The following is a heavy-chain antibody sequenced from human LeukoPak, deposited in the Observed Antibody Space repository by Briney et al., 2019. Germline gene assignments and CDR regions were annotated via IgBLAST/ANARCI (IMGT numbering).Heavy chain of an antibody. V-gene: IGHV3-23*01. J-gene: IGHJ4*02. D-gene: IGHD5-18*01. CDR1: AFTFRSCA. Sequence: LPGGSLRLSCAASAFTFRSCAMIWVRQAPGKGLEWVSGISGSGGSTYYSDSAKGRFTISRDNSNDTLYLQMNSLRAEDTAVYYCAKGAASRGYTYVANWGQGTLVTVSS. CDR2: ISGSGGST. CDR3: AKGAASRGYTYVAN.